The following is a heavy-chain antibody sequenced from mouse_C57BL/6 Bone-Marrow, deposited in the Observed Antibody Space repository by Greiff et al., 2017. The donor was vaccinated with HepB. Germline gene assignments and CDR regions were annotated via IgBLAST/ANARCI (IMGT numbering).Heavy chain of an antibody. CDR1: GFTFSSYA. CDR2: ISDGGSYT. Sequence: EVKVVESGGGLVKPGGSLKLSCAASGFTFSSYAMSWVRQTPEKRLEWVATISDGGSYTYYPDNVKGRFTISRDNAKNNLYLQMSHLKSEDTAMYYCARDQGGMITTTGHYYAMDYWGQGTSVTVSS. D-gene: IGHD2-4*01. CDR3: ARDQGGMITTTGHYYAMDY. V-gene: IGHV5-4*01. J-gene: IGHJ4*01.